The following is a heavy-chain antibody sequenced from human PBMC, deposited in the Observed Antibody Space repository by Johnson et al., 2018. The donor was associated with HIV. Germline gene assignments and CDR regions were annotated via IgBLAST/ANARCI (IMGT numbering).Heavy chain of an antibody. CDR3: ASPLEAAAGPMDAFYI. CDR1: GFTFSNYA. D-gene: IGHD6-13*01. V-gene: IGHV3-30*04. Sequence: LVQPGRSLRLSCTASGFTFSNYAIHWVRQAPGKGLEWVTVISYDGSNQYYADSVKGRFTISRDNSKNTLYLQMNSLRAEDTAVYYCASPLEAAAGPMDAFYIWGQGTMVTVSS. CDR2: ISYDGSNQ. J-gene: IGHJ3*02.